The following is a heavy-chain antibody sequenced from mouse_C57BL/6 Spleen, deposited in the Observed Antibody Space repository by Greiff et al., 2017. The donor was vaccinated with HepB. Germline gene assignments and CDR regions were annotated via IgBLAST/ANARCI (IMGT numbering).Heavy chain of an antibody. D-gene: IGHD2-4*01. Sequence: EVKLVESGGGLVKPGGSLKLSCAASGFTFSDYGMHWVRQAPEKGLEWVAYISSGSSTIYYADTVKGRCTISRDNAKNTLFLQMTSRRSEDTAMYYCARGDYDERDYFDYWGQGTTLTVSS. V-gene: IGHV5-17*01. CDR1: GFTFSDYG. CDR3: ARGDYDERDYFDY. J-gene: IGHJ2*01. CDR2: ISSGSSTI.